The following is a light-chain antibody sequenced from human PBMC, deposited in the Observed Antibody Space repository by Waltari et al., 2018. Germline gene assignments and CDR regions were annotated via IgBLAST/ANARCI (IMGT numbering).Light chain of an antibody. V-gene: IGLV1-40*01. Sequence: QSVLTQPPSASGAPGQRVTFSSPGSSSNIVAGYDVHWYQHLPGTAPKLLIYGHSNRPSGVPDRFSGSKSGTSASLAITGLQAEDEADYYCQSYDSSSVVFGGGTKLTVL. CDR2: GHS. CDR1: SSNIVAGYD. CDR3: QSYDSSSVV. J-gene: IGLJ2*01.